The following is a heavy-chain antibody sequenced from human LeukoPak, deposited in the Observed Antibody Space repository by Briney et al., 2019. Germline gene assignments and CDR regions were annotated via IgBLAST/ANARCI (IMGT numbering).Heavy chain of an antibody. CDR3: AREVMRGSGIYYKLKWFDP. D-gene: IGHD3-10*01. CDR2: IYYSGST. CDR1: GGSISSSSYY. J-gene: IGHJ5*02. Sequence: SETLSLTCTVSGGSISSSSYYWGWIRQPPGKGLEWIGSIYYSGSTYYNPSLKSRVTISVDTSKNQFSLKLSSVTAADTAVYYCAREVMRGSGIYYKLKWFDPWGQGTLVTVSS. V-gene: IGHV4-39*07.